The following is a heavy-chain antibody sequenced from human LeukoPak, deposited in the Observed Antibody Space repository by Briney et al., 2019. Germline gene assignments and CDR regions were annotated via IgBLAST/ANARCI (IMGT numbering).Heavy chain of an antibody. CDR2: INHSGST. CDR1: GGAFSGYY. CDR3: ATSNSGSYYYGMDV. J-gene: IGHJ6*02. V-gene: IGHV4-34*01. Sequence: SQTLSLTCAVYGGAFSGYYWSWIRQPPGKGLEWIGEINHSGSTNYNPSLKSRVTTSVDTSKNQFSLKLSSVTAADTAVYYCATSNSGSYYYGMDVWGQGTTVTVSS. D-gene: IGHD6-19*01.